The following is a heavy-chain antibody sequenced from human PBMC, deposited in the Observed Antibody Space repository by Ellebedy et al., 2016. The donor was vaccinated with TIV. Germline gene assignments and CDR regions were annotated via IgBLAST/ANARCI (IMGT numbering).Heavy chain of an antibody. J-gene: IGHJ4*02. Sequence: PGGSLRLSCAASGFTFSSYWMSWVRQAPGKGLEWVANIDPAGSETNYVDSVKGRFTMSRDNAKSSLFLQMSSLRPDDTAVYYCVRGGGSGNHFEFWGQGTLVAVSS. D-gene: IGHD6-19*01. CDR3: VRGGGSGNHFEF. V-gene: IGHV3-7*01. CDR2: IDPAGSET. CDR1: GFTFSSYW.